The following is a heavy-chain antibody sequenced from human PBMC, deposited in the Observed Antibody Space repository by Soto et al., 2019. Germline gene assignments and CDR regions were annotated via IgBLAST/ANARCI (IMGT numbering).Heavy chain of an antibody. V-gene: IGHV4-34*01. Sequence: QVQLQQWGAGLLKPSETLSLTCAVYGGSFSGYYWSWIRQPPGKGLEWIGEINHSGSTNYNPSLKSSVNISVDTSKNQFSLTLSSVTAADTAVYYCATDRRKYCSSTSCRYYYYYGMDVWGQGTTVTVSS. CDR2: INHSGST. CDR3: ATDRRKYCSSTSCRYYYYYGMDV. J-gene: IGHJ6*02. D-gene: IGHD2-2*01. CDR1: GGSFSGYY.